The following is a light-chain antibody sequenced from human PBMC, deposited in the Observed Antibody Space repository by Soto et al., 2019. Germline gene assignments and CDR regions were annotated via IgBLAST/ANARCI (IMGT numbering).Light chain of an antibody. CDR1: SSDVCGYNY. J-gene: IGLJ1*01. CDR2: EVS. CDR3: SSYTSSSTLV. Sequence: QSALTQPASVSGSPVQSITISCTGTSSDVCGYNYVSWYQQHPGKAPKLMIYEVSNRPSGVSNRFSGYKSGNTASLTSSGLQAEDEADYYCSSYTSSSTLVFGTGTKVTVL. V-gene: IGLV2-14*01.